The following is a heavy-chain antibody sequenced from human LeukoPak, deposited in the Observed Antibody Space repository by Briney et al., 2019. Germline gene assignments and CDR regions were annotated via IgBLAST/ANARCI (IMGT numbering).Heavy chain of an antibody. J-gene: IGHJ5*02. CDR2: VNPNSGNT. CDR3: VSPTT. V-gene: IGHV1-8*01. Sequence: ASVKVPCKTSGYTFTSFDVNWVRQAPGQGLEWMGWVNPNSGNTGYAPKFRGRVTMTRNTSISTAYMELSSLRSDDTAVYYCVSPTTWGQGTLVTVSS. CDR1: GYTFTSFD. D-gene: IGHD5-12*01.